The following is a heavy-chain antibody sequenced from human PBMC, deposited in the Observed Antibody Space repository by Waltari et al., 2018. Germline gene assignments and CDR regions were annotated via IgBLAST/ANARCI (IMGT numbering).Heavy chain of an antibody. CDR1: GGTFSSYA. CDR3: ARDMGNIVLVVYAIGGWFDP. D-gene: IGHD2-8*02. CDR2: IIPIFGTA. V-gene: IGHV1-69*08. Sequence: QVQLVQSGAEVKKPGSSVKVSCKASGGTFSSYAISWVRQAPGQGLEWMGRIIPIFGTANYAQKFQGRVTITADKSTSTAYMELSSLRSEDTAVYYCARDMGNIVLVVYAIGGWFDPWGQGTLVTVSS. J-gene: IGHJ5*02.